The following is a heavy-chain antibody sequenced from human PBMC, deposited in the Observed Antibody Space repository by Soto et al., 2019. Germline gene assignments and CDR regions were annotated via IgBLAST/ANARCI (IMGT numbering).Heavy chain of an antibody. Sequence: EASVKVSCKNSEGTFNSYAISWVRQAPGKGLEGMGGIVPIVGTTTYAQKFQGRVTITADETTSTAYMQLSRLRSDDTAVYYCVRVVAIPGYPDHWGQGTLVTVPQ. D-gene: IGHD5-12*01. CDR3: VRVVAIPGYPDH. J-gene: IGHJ4*02. V-gene: IGHV1-69*13. CDR2: IVPIVGTT. CDR1: EGTFNSYA.